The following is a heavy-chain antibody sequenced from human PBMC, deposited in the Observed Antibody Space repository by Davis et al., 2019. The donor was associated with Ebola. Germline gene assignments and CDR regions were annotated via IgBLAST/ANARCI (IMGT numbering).Heavy chain of an antibody. CDR1: GFTFGDYA. J-gene: IGHJ4*02. Sequence: GESLKISCTASGFTFGDYAMGWVRQAPGKGLEWVSGISSSGGSTYYADSVKGRFTISRDNSKNTLYLQMNSLRAEDTAVYYCARVRWTSGYYFDYWGQGTLVTVSS. V-gene: IGHV3-23*01. CDR3: ARVRWTSGYYFDY. CDR2: ISSSGGST. D-gene: IGHD3-22*01.